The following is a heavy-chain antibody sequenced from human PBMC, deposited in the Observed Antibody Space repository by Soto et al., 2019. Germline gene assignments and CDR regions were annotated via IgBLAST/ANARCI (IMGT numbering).Heavy chain of an antibody. D-gene: IGHD3-22*01. Sequence: SDTLSLTCAVSCFSISSSNWWSLVRQPPGKGLEWIGEIYHSGSTNYNPSLKSRVTISVDKSKNQFSLKLSSVTAADTAVYYCARERPDYYDSSGLNWVDPWGQGTLVTVS. J-gene: IGHJ5*02. CDR1: CFSISSSNW. CDR2: IYHSGST. V-gene: IGHV4-4*02. CDR3: ARERPDYYDSSGLNWVDP.